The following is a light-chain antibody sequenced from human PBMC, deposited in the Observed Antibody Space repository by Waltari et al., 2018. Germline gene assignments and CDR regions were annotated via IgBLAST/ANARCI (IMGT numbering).Light chain of an antibody. V-gene: IGKV3-20*01. Sequence: VLTQSPGTLSLSPGESATLPCSASQNVTRTALSWYQQKLDHAPRLLIYGTSSRATGTPDRFSGSETGTDFTHTSSIREPEGVAVYYCQPYDGEVVTFGGGTKVEI. CDR3: QPYDGEVVT. J-gene: IGKJ4*02. CDR2: GTS. CDR1: QNVTRTA.